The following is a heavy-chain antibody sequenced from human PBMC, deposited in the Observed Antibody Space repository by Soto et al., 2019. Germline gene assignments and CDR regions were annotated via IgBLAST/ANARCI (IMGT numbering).Heavy chain of an antibody. CDR3: AMGYSSSPLGWFDP. D-gene: IGHD6-6*01. Sequence: VSSVKVSCKASGYTFTSYAMHWVRQAPGQRLEWMGWINAGNGNTKYSQKFQGRVTITRDTSASTAYMELSSLRSEDTAVYYCAMGYSSSPLGWFDPWGQGTLVTVSS. CDR2: INAGNGNT. J-gene: IGHJ5*02. CDR1: GYTFTSYA. V-gene: IGHV1-3*01.